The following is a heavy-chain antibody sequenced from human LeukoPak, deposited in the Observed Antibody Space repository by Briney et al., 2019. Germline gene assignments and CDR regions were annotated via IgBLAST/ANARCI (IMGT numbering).Heavy chain of an antibody. CDR3: ARARGIVEKADY. CDR1: GGSISSSSYY. Sequence: PSETLSLTCTVSGGSISSSSYYWGWIRQPPGKGLEWIGSIYYSGSTYYNPSLKSRVTISVDTSKNQFSLKLSSVTAADTAVYYCARARGIVEKADYWGQGTLVTVSS. CDR2: IYYSGST. D-gene: IGHD1-26*01. V-gene: IGHV4-39*07. J-gene: IGHJ4*02.